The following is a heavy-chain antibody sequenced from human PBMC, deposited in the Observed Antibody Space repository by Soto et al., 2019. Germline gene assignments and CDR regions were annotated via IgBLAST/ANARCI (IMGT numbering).Heavy chain of an antibody. CDR2: INIHKGNA. CDR3: AGVGAYHFGGTGYMAYFDY. V-gene: IGHV1-18*01. D-gene: IGHD3-22*01. J-gene: IGHJ4*02. CDR1: GYTFTSFG. Sequence: QVLLVQSGAEVKKPGASLKVSCKASGYTFTSFGISWVRQAPGQGLEWMGWINIHKGNANYAQKVQGRVTMTTDTSTSTAYMELMNMRSDDTAVYYCAGVGAYHFGGTGYMAYFDYWGQGTLVIVSS.